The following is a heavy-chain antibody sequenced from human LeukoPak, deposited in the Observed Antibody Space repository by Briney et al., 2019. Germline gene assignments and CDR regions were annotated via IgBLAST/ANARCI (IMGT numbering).Heavy chain of an antibody. D-gene: IGHD3-22*01. CDR3: PKTTSTYYYDSRGYYPFDY. J-gene: IGHJ4*02. Sequence: GGSLRLSCAASGFTFSSYAMSWDRHAPGTGLEWVSAIIGRVVITYYAASVKRRFTISRDNSKNTLSLQMNSLKAEETTVNYCPKTTSTYYYDSRGYYPFDYWGQGTLVTVSS. CDR1: GFTFSSYA. CDR2: IIGRVVIT. V-gene: IGHV3-23*01.